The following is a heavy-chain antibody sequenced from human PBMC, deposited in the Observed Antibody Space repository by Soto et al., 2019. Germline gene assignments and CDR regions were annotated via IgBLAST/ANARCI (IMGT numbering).Heavy chain of an antibody. D-gene: IGHD6-13*01. Sequence: QVQLVESGGGVVQPGRSLGLSCAASGFTFSNFGRQWVRQAPGKGLGWVASIPYDGNIKYSADSVKGRFTISRDNSKNTLYLQMNSLRSEDTAVYYCAKFWGPVTAAVDDYWGQGTLVTVSS. CDR1: GFTFSNFG. J-gene: IGHJ4*02. V-gene: IGHV3-30*18. CDR2: IPYDGNIK. CDR3: AKFWGPVTAAVDDY.